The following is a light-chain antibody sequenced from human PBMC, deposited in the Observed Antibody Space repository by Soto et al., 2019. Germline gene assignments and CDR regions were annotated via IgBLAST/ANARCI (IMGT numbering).Light chain of an antibody. Sequence: DLQMTQSPSTLPASVGDRVTITCRASQSIDRWLAWYQKRPGKAPKLLIYAASSLQSGVPSRFSGSGSGTDFTLTISSLQTEDCATYECQQRYSTTRTFCQGTKVDIK. CDR2: AAS. CDR1: QSIDRW. J-gene: IGKJ1*01. V-gene: IGKV1-39*01. CDR3: QQRYSTTRT.